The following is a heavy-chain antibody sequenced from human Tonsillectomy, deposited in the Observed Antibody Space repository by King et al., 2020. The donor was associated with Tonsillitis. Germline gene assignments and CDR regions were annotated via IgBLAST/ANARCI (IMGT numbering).Heavy chain of an antibody. J-gene: IGHJ5*02. CDR2: IKQDGSEK. D-gene: IGHD6-13*01. CDR1: GFTFSSYW. V-gene: IGHV3-7*04. CDR3: ARDPRLDLAAAGLNWFDP. Sequence: VQLVESGGGLVQPGGSLRLSCAASGFTFSSYWMSWFCQAPGKGLEWGANIKQDGSEKYYVDSVKGRFTISRDTAKNSLYLQMNSLRAEDTAVYYCARDPRLDLAAAGLNWFDPWGQGTLVTVSS.